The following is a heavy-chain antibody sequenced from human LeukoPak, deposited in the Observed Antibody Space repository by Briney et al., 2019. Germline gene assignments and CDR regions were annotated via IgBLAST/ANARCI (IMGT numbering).Heavy chain of an antibody. CDR3: ARGLVGVSGAFDI. CDR2: ISNDGNNK. Sequence: GRSLRLSCEASGFTFSAYNLHWVRQAPGKGLEWLAVISNDGNNKYDADSVKVRFTVSRDNSKNTLYLQMNTLRAEDTAVYYCARGLVGVSGAFDIWGQGTLVTVSS. CDR1: GFTFSAYN. D-gene: IGHD1-26*01. V-gene: IGHV3-30*04. J-gene: IGHJ3*02.